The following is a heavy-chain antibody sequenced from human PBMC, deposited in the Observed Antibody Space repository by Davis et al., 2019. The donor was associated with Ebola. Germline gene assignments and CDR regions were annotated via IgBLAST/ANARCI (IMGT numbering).Heavy chain of an antibody. V-gene: IGHV1-18*01. CDR3: ARGYCSGGSCYSPDY. Sequence: ASVKVSCKASGYTFTSYGISWVRQAPGQGLEWMGWISAYNGNTKYPQKLPGRVTMTTDTSTSTAYMELRSLRSDDTAVYYCARGYCSGGSCYSPDYWGQGTLVTVSS. D-gene: IGHD2-15*01. CDR2: ISAYNGNT. J-gene: IGHJ4*02. CDR1: GYTFTSYG.